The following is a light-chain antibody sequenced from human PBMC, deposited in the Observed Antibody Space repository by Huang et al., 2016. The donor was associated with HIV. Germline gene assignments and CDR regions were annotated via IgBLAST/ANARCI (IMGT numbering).Light chain of an antibody. CDR1: QSISSW. J-gene: IGKJ2*01. CDR3: QQYNSSPYT. V-gene: IGKV1-5*03. Sequence: DIQMTQSPSTLSASVGDGVTITCRASQSISSWLAWYQQIPGKAPKRLIYKSSSLESEVPSRFSGSGSGTEFTLTISSLQPDDSATYYCQQYNSSPYTFGQGTKLEIK. CDR2: KSS.